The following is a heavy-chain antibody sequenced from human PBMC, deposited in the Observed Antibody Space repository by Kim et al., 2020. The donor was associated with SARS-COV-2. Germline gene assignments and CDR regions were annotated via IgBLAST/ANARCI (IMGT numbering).Heavy chain of an antibody. Sequence: SETLSLTCTLSGGSISSSSYYWGWIRQPPGKGLEWIGSIYYSGSTYYNPSLKSRVTISVDTSKNQFSLKLSSVTAADTAVYYCAKQSLGYGDPDDAFDI. D-gene: IGHD4-17*01. V-gene: IGHV4-39*07. J-gene: IGHJ3*02. CDR3: AKQSLGYGDPDDAFDI. CDR2: IYYSGST. CDR1: GGSISSSSYY.